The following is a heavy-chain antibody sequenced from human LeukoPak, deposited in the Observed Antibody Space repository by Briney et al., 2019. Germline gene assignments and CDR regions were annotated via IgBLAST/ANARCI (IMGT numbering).Heavy chain of an antibody. V-gene: IGHV3-23*01. D-gene: IGHD6-19*01. CDR2: VSAGGDKT. CDR3: AKKRTPVAGTNYFDY. CDR1: GFTFSNYA. Sequence: GGSLRLSCAASGFTFSNYAMSWVREAPGKGLEWVSGVSAGGDKTDYAESVKGRFTISRDNSKNTVYMQMTSVTAEDTARYYCAKKRTPVAGTNYFDYWGLGTLVTVSS. J-gene: IGHJ4*02.